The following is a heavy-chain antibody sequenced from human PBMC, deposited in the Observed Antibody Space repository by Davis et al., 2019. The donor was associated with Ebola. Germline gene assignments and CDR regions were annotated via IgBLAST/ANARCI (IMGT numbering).Heavy chain of an antibody. CDR3: ARGDGHIVVVTANFDY. CDR2: MNPNSGNT. CDR1: GYTFTSYD. Sequence: ASVKVSCKASGYTFTSYDINWVRQATGQGLEWMGWMNPNSGNTGYAQKFQGRVTMTRNTSISTAYMELSSLRSEDTAVYYCARGDGHIVVVTANFDYWGQGTLVTVSS. D-gene: IGHD2-21*02. V-gene: IGHV1-8*01. J-gene: IGHJ4*02.